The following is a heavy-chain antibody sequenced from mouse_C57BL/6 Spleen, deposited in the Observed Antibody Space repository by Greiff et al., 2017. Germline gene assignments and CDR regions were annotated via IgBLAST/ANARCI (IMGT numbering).Heavy chain of an antibody. D-gene: IGHD2-4*01. CDR3: ARGDYGAY. CDR2: ISYDGSN. V-gene: IGHV3-6*01. CDR1: GYSITSGYY. Sequence: EVQLQQSGPGLVKPSQSLSLTCSVTGYSITSGYYWNWIRQFPGNKLEWMGYISYDGSNNYNPSLKNRISITRDTSKNQFFLKLNSVTTEDTATYYGARGDYGAYWGQGTLVTVSA. J-gene: IGHJ3*01.